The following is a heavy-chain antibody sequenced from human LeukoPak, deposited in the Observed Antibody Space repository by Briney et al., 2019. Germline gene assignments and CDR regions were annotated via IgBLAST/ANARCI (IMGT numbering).Heavy chain of an antibody. D-gene: IGHD4-23*01. J-gene: IGHJ6*04. Sequence: ASVKVPCKASGYTFTDYYVHWVQQAPGKGLEGMGRVDPEDGETIYAEKFQGRVTITTDTSIDTAYMELESLRSEDTAVYYCATIPAGGGNPSVWGKGTTVTVSS. CDR1: GYTFTDYY. CDR2: VDPEDGET. CDR3: ATIPAGGGNPSV. V-gene: IGHV1-69-2*01.